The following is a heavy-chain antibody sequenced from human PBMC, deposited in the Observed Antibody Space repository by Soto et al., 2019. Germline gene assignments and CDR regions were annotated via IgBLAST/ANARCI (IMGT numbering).Heavy chain of an antibody. D-gene: IGHD4-4*01. CDR2: IYYSGST. V-gene: IGHV4-59*01. CDR1: GGSISSYY. J-gene: IGHJ5*02. Sequence: QVQLQESGPGLVKPSETLSLTCTVSGGSISSYYWSWIRQPPGKGLEWIGYIYYSGSTNYNPSLTSRVTIPVDTSKNQSSLKLTSVTAADTAVYYCARVTVTTIFNRFDPWGQGTLVTVSS. CDR3: ARVTVTTIFNRFDP.